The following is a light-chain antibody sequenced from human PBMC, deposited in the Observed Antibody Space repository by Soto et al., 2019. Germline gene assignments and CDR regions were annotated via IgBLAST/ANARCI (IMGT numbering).Light chain of an antibody. J-gene: IGKJ2*01. CDR1: QSVSSSY. CDR2: GAS. Sequence: EIVLTQSPGTLSLSPGERATLSCRASQSVSSSYLAWYQHKPGQAPRLLIYGASSRATGIPDRFSGSGSGTDFTLTISRLEPEDFAEYYCQQYGSSPPTFGQGTKREIK. V-gene: IGKV3-20*01. CDR3: QQYGSSPPT.